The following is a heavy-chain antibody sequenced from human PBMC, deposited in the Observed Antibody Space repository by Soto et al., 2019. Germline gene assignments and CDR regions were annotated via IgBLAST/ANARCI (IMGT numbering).Heavy chain of an antibody. CDR2: PIPIFGTT. CDR1: GGTFRSNA. Sequence: QVQLVQSGTEVKKPGSSVKVSCKASGGTFRSNAISWVRQAPGQGLEWMGGPIPIFGTTNYAQKFQGRVTITADESASTAYMELSSLRSGATAVYYCASLPSFYYGSGYGMDVWGQGTTVTVSS. J-gene: IGHJ6*02. CDR3: ASLPSFYYGSGYGMDV. D-gene: IGHD3-10*01. V-gene: IGHV1-69*01.